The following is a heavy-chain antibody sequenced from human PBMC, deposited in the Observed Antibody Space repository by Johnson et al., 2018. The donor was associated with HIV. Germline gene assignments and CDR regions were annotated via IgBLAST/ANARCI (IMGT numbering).Heavy chain of an antibody. V-gene: IGHV3-30-3*01. D-gene: IGHD5-18*01. CDR2: ISYDGSNK. Sequence: QVQLVESGGGVVQTGRSLRLSCAASGFIFSSYAMHWVRQAPGEGLEWVAVISYDGSNKYYADSVKGRFTISRDNSKNTRYLQMNSLRADDTAVYYCARLPSGYSRDGFNIWGQGTMVTVSS. CDR3: ARLPSGYSRDGFNI. CDR1: GFIFSSYA. J-gene: IGHJ3*02.